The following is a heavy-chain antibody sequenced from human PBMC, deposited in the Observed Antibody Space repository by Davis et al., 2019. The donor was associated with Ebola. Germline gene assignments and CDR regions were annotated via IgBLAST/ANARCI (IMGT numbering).Heavy chain of an antibody. CDR3: ARDLFTGITGTTSY. D-gene: IGHD1-14*01. CDR1: GYTFTGYY. CDR2: INPKSGGT. Sequence: ASVKVSCKASGYTFTGYYMHWVRQAPGQGLEWMGWINPKSGGTNYAQKFQGRVTMTRDTSISTAYMEVSRLRSDDTAVYYCARDLFTGITGTTSYWGQGTLVTVSS. V-gene: IGHV1-2*02. J-gene: IGHJ4*02.